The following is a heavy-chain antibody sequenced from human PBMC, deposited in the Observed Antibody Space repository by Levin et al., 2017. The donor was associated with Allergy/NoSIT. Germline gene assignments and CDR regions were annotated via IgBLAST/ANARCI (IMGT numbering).Heavy chain of an antibody. J-gene: IGHJ4*02. Sequence: GGSLRLSCAASGFTFDDYGMSWVRQAPGKGLEWVSGINWNGGSTGYADSVKGRFTISRDNAKNSLYLQMNSLRAEDTALYYCAREGPGYCSSTSCPLDYWGQGTLVTVSS. D-gene: IGHD2-2*03. CDR3: AREGPGYCSSTSCPLDY. CDR1: GFTFDDYG. V-gene: IGHV3-20*04. CDR2: INWNGGST.